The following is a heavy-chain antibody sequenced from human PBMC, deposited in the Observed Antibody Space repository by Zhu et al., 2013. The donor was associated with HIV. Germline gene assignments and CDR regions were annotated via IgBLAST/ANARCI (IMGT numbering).Heavy chain of an antibody. V-gene: IGHV1-8*01. CDR1: GDTLTTYH. CDR3: VGATNWGAKNWYFDL. J-gene: IGHJ2*01. CDR2: MNPINGNT. Sequence: QVHVVQSGAALREPGASVKVSCSTSGDTLTTYHVIWVRQATGQGLEWMGWMNPINGNTGYAQQFQGRLTISRNLSIREAYMELSGLRSEDTAVYYCVGATNWGAKNWYFDLWGRGTWSPSLQ. D-gene: IGHD7-27*01.